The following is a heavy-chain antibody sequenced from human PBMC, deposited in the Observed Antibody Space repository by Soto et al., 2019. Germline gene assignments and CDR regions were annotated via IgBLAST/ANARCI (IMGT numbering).Heavy chain of an antibody. V-gene: IGHV4-30-4*01. CDR2: IYYSGST. CDR1: GGSISSGDYY. Sequence: TLSLTCTVSGGSISSGDYYWSWIRQPPGKGLEWIGYIYYSGSTYYNPSLKSRVTISVDTSKNQFSLKLSSVTAADTAVYYCARGGSRSIAARPVLWFDPWGQGTLVTVSS. CDR3: ARGGSRSIAARPVLWFDP. D-gene: IGHD6-6*01. J-gene: IGHJ5*02.